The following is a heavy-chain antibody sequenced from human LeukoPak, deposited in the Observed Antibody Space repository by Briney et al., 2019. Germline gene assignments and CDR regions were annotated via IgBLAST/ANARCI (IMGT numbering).Heavy chain of an antibody. J-gene: IGHJ6*02. CDR2: IWSDGSSK. V-gene: IGHV3-33*01. CDR1: GFTFSRYG. CDR3: ARGQSPSYYDMDV. Sequence: GRSLRLSCAASGFTFSRYGMHWVRQAPGKGLEWVAVIWSDGSSKHYGDSVKGRFTISRDNSKNTLYLQMNSLRAEDTAVYHCARGQSPSYYDMDVWGQGTTVTVSS. D-gene: IGHD6-19*01.